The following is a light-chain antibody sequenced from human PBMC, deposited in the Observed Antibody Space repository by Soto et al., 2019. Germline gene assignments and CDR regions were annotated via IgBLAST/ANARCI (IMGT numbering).Light chain of an antibody. CDR1: QSLLHSNGYNY. Sequence: DIVMTQSPLSLPVTPGEPASISCRSSQSLLHSNGYNYLDWYLQKPGQSPQLLIYLGSNRASVVHDSFSGSGSGTDFTLKISRVEAEYVGVYYCMQALQTLFGGGTKVEIK. CDR3: MQALQTL. V-gene: IGKV2-28*01. J-gene: IGKJ4*01. CDR2: LGS.